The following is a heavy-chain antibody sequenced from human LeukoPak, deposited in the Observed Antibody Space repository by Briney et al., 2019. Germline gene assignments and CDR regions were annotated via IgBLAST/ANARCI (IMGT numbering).Heavy chain of an antibody. J-gene: IGHJ4*02. CDR3: ARGAEHSSGWYNY. CDR2: ISSSSSSI. D-gene: IGHD6-19*01. V-gene: IGHV3-48*01. Sequence: AGGSLRLSCAASGFTFSSYSMTWVRQAPGKGLEWVSYISSSSSSIYYADSVKGRFTISRDNAKNSLYLQMNSLRAEDTAVYYCARGAEHSSGWYNYWGQGTLVTVSS. CDR1: GFTFSSYS.